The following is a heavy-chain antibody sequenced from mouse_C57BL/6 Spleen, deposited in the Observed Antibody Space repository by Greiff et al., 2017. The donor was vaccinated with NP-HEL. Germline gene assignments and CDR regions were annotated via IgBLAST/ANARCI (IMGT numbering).Heavy chain of an antibody. V-gene: IGHV1-64*01. Sequence: QVQLQQPGAELVKPGASVKLSCKASGYTFTSYWMHWVKQRPGQGLEWIGMIHPNSGSTNYNEKFKSKATLTVDKSSSTAYMQLSSLTSEDSAVYYCARSVYYGNAGAMDYWGQGTSVTVSS. CDR2: IHPNSGST. D-gene: IGHD2-1*01. CDR3: ARSVYYGNAGAMDY. CDR1: GYTFTSYW. J-gene: IGHJ4*01.